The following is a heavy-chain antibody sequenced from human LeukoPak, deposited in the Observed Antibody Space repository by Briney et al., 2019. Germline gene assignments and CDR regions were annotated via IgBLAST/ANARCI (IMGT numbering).Heavy chain of an antibody. CDR2: IIHSGST. D-gene: IGHD5-18*01. J-gene: IGHJ6*04. CDR1: GGPFSGYY. CDR3: ARGRIQLWSGNYYYGMDV. V-gene: IGHV4-34*01. Sequence: SETLSLTCAVYGGPFSGYYWSWIRQPPGKGLEWIGEIIHSGSTNYNPSLKSQVTISVDTSKNQFSLKLSSVTAADTAVYYCARGRIQLWSGNYYYGMDVWGKGTTVTVSS.